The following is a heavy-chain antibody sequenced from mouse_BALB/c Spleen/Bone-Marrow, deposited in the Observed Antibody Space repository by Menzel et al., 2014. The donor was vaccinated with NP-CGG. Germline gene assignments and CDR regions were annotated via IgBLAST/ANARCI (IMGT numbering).Heavy chain of an antibody. CDR2: INPGSNTI. D-gene: IGHD2-3*01. CDR1: GFDFRRYW. Sequence: EVMLVESGGGLVQPGGSLKLSCAASGFDFRRYWMSWVRQAPGKGLEWIGEINPGSNTINYTPSLKDKFIISRDNAKNTLYLQRSKVKSEDTALYYCARLGYYGWFAYWGPGTLVTVSA. V-gene: IGHV4-1*02. J-gene: IGHJ3*01. CDR3: ARLGYYGWFAY.